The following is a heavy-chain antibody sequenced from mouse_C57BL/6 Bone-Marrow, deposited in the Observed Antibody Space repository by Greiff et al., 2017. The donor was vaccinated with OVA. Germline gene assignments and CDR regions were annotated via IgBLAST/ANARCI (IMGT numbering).Heavy chain of an antibody. CDR2: IYPGSGNT. J-gene: IGHJ1*03. CDR3: EREGDV. CDR1: GYTFTDYY. V-gene: IGHV1-76*01. Sequence: QVQLKESGAELVRPGASVKLSCKASGYTFTDYYINWVKQRPGQGLEWISRIYPGSGNTNYNEKFKGKATLTAEKSSSTAYMQLSSLTSEDSAVYYCEREGDVWGTGTTVTVSS.